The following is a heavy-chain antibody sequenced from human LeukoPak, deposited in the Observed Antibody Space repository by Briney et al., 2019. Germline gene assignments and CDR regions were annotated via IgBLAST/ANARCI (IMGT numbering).Heavy chain of an antibody. J-gene: IGHJ5*02. Sequence: SVTLSLTCTVSGGSISSYYWSWIRQPPGKGLEWIGYIYYSGSTNYNPSLKSRVTISVDTSKNQFSLKLSSVTAADTAVYYCARGVTYYDILTGYYGDEDWFDPWGQGTLVTVSS. D-gene: IGHD3-9*01. CDR1: GGSISSYY. CDR2: IYYSGST. CDR3: ARGVTYYDILTGYYGDEDWFDP. V-gene: IGHV4-59*01.